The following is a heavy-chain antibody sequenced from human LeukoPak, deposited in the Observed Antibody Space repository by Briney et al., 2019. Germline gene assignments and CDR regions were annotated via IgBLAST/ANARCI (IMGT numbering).Heavy chain of an antibody. CDR2: ISWNSGSI. Sequence: PGGSLRLSCAASGFTFDDYAMHWVRQAPGKGLEWVSGISWNSGSIGYADSVKGRFTISRDNAKNSLYLQMNSLRAEDTALYYCAKAVVGIAAAGQDYWGQGTLVTVSS. D-gene: IGHD6-13*01. V-gene: IGHV3-9*01. CDR3: AKAVVGIAAAGQDY. CDR1: GFTFDDYA. J-gene: IGHJ4*02.